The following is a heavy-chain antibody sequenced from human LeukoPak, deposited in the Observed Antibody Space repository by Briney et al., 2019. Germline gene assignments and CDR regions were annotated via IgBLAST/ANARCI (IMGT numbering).Heavy chain of an antibody. CDR2: INHSGST. Sequence: SETLSLTCAVYGGSFSGYYWSWIRQPPGKGLEWIGEINHSGSTNYNPSPKSRVTISVDTSKNQFSLKLSSVTAAGTAVYYCAVRSDWFAPWGQGTLVTVSS. CDR3: AVRSDWFAP. D-gene: IGHD6-25*01. CDR1: GGSFSGYY. V-gene: IGHV4-34*01. J-gene: IGHJ5*02.